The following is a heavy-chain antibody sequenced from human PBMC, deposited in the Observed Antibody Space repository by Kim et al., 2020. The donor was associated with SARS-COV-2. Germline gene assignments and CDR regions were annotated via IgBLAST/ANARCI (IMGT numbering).Heavy chain of an antibody. CDR3: ARGHTAMVNY. D-gene: IGHD5-18*01. Sequence: STYYNPSLKSRVTISVDTSKNQFSLKLSSVTAADTAVYYCARGHTAMVNYWGQGTLVTVSS. J-gene: IGHJ4*02. CDR2: ST. V-gene: IGHV4-39*07.